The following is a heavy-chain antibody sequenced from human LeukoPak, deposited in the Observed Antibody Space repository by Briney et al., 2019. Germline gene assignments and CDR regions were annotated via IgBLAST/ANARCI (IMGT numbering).Heavy chain of an antibody. D-gene: IGHD3-10*01. CDR3: ASRVRGVI. Sequence: QTGGSLRLSCAASGFTLSSYGMHWVRQAPGKGLEWVAFIRYDGSNKYYADSVKGRFTISRDNSKNTMYLQMNSLRAEDTAVYYCASRVRGVIWGQGTLVTVSS. J-gene: IGHJ4*02. CDR2: IRYDGSNK. V-gene: IGHV3-30*02. CDR1: GFTLSSYG.